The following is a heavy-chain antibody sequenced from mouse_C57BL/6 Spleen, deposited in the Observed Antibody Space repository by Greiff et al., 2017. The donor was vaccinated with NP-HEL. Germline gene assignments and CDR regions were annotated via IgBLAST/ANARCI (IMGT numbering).Heavy chain of an antibody. CDR1: GYTFTSYT. CDR2: INPSSGYT. J-gene: IGHJ2*01. D-gene: IGHD4-1*01. CDR3: ARSGELGGYFDY. Sequence: VKLMESGAELARPGASVKMSCKASGYTFTSYTMHWVKQRPGQGLEWIGYINPSSGYTKYNQKFKDKATLTADKSSSTAYMQLSSLTSEDSAVYYCARSGELGGYFDYWGQGTTLTVSS. V-gene: IGHV1-4*01.